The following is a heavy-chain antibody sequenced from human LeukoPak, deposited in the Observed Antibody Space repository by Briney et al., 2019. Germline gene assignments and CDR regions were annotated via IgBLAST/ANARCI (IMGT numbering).Heavy chain of an antibody. CDR3: ARLVGATSPLSLGAFDI. D-gene: IGHD1-26*01. Sequence: GGSLRLSCAASGFTFSSYAMSWVRQAPGKGLEWVSAISGSGGSTYYADSVKGRFTISRDNSKNTLYLQMNSLRAEDTAVYYCARLVGATSPLSLGAFDIWGQGTMVTVSS. CDR2: ISGSGGST. J-gene: IGHJ3*02. V-gene: IGHV3-23*01. CDR1: GFTFSSYA.